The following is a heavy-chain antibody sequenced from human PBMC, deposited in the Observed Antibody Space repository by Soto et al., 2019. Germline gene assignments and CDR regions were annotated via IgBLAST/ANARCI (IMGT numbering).Heavy chain of an antibody. Sequence: PVGSLRLSCASSVCTFSSYGMHWVRQAPGKWLEWVAVIWYDGSNKYYADSVKGRFTISRDNSKSTLYLQMNSLRAEDTAVYYCARPRVMMGYYFDYRGQGTRVTVS. D-gene: IGHD3-16*01. J-gene: IGHJ4*02. CDR3: ARPRVMMGYYFDY. V-gene: IGHV3-33*01. CDR1: VCTFSSYG. CDR2: IWYDGSNK.